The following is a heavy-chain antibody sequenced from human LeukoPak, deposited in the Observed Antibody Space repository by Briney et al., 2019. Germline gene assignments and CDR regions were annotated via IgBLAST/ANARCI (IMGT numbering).Heavy chain of an antibody. J-gene: IGHJ5*02. CDR2: IHPNGVNT. CDR3: AKALYDSPLTGDP. Sequence: GGSLRLSCEASGFTFSHIGMAWVRQAPGKGLEWVSSIHPNGVNTHYADSVRGRFTISRDNSKNTLFLQMNSLRVEDTATYYCAKALYDSPLTGDPWGQGTLVTVSS. V-gene: IGHV3-23*01. CDR1: GFTFSHIG. D-gene: IGHD3-22*01.